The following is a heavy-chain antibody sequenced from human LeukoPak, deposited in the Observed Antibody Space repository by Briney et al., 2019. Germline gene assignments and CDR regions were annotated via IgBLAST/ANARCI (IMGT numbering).Heavy chain of an antibody. D-gene: IGHD3-3*01. CDR2: IYYSGST. V-gene: IGHV4-30-4*08. Sequence: MAPQTLSLTCTVSGGSISSGDYYWSWIRQPPGKGLEWIGYIYYSGSTYYNPSLKSRVTISVDTSKNQFSLKLSSVTAADTAVYYCARVQGSYDFWSGGHYYYYYMDVWGKGTTVTVSS. J-gene: IGHJ6*03. CDR1: GGSISSGDYY. CDR3: ARVQGSYDFWSGGHYYYYYMDV.